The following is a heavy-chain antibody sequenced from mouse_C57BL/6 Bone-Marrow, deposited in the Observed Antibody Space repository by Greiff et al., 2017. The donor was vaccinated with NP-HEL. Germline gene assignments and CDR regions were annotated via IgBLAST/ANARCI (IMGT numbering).Heavy chain of an antibody. CDR2: ISSGGSYT. CDR1: GFTFSSYG. CDR3: ARHGPYAMDY. J-gene: IGHJ4*01. Sequence: VQLKESGGDLVKPGGSLKLSCAASGFTFSSYGMSWVRQTPDKRLEWVATISSGGSYTYYPDSVKGRFTISRDNAKNTLYLQMSSLKSEDTAMYYCARHGPYAMDYWGQGTSVTVSS. V-gene: IGHV5-6*01.